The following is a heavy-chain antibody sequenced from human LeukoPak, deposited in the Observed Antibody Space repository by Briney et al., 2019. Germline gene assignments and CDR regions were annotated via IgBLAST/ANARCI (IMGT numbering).Heavy chain of an antibody. J-gene: IGHJ4*02. D-gene: IGHD1-26*01. CDR1: GFSFSNYR. CDR2: ISSNGDYI. V-gene: IGHV3-21*01. Sequence: PGGSLRLSCAASGFSFSNYRMNWVRQAPGKGLEWVSSISSNGDYIYYADSVKGRFTISRDNAKNSLYLQMNSLRAEDTAVYYCARNGGSYYWGEGTPVSPSS. CDR3: ARNGGSYY.